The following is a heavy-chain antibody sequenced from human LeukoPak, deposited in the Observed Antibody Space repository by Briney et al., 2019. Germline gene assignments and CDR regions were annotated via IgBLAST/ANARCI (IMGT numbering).Heavy chain of an antibody. CDR3: ARELTMVRGVIGY. D-gene: IGHD3-10*01. J-gene: IGHJ4*02. CDR1: GFTFSSYS. Sequence: GGSLRLSCAASGFTFSSYSMNWVRQAPGKGLEWVSSISSSSSYIYYADSVKGRFTISRDNAKNTLYLQMNSLRAEDTAVYYCARELTMVRGVIGYWGQGTLVTVSS. CDR2: ISSSSSYI. V-gene: IGHV3-21*01.